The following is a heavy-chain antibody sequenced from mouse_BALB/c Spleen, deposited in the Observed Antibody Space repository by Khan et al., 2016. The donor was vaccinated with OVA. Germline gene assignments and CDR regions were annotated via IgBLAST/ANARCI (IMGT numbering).Heavy chain of an antibody. J-gene: IGHJ4*01. CDR1: GYSITSDYA. CDR2: ISYSGST. Sequence: VQLQQSGPGLVKPSQSLSLTCTVTGYSITSDYAWNWIRQYPGNKLEWMGYISYSGSTSYNPSLKSRISITRDTSKNQFFLQLNSVTTEDTATYYCASERIYYDYSHAMDYWGQGTSVTVSS. V-gene: IGHV3-2*02. CDR3: ASERIYYDYSHAMDY. D-gene: IGHD2-4*01.